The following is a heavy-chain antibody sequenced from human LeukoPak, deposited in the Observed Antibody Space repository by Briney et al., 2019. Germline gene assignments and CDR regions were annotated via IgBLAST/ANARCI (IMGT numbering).Heavy chain of an antibody. V-gene: IGHV3-30*01. Sequence: GRSLRLSCAASGFTFSSYAMHWVRQAPGEGLEWVAVISYDGSNKYYADSVKGRFTISRDNSKNTLYLQMDSLRAEDTAVYYCARDFEAHDLRPIGYWGQGTLVTVSS. D-gene: IGHD3-3*01. J-gene: IGHJ4*02. CDR1: GFTFSSYA. CDR3: ARDFEAHDLRPIGY. CDR2: ISYDGSNK.